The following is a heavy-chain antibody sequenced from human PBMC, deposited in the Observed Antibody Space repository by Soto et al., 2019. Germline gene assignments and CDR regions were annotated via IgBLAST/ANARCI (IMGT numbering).Heavy chain of an antibody. CDR3: AKTGYCSGGTCYSDYFDY. V-gene: IGHV3-72*01. J-gene: IGHJ4*02. D-gene: IGHD2-15*01. Sequence: PRGSLRLSCASSGFTFSDHYLDWVRQAPGKGLEWVGRIRNKANSYTTEYAASVKGRFAISRDGSKNSLYLQMNSLKTEDTAVYYCAKTGYCSGGTCYSDYFDYWGQGT. CDR2: IRNKANSYTT. CDR1: GFTFSDHY.